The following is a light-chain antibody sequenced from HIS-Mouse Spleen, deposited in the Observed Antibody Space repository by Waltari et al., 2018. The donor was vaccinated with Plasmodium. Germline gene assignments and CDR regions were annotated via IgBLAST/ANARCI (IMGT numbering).Light chain of an antibody. V-gene: IGLV1-47*01. Sequence: QSVLTQPPSASGTPGQRVTISCSGSSSNIGSNYVYSYQQPPGTAPKLRIYRNNQRPSGVPDRFSGSKSGTSASLAISGLRSEDEADYYCAAWDDSLSGPVFGGGTKLTVL. CDR1: SSNIGSNY. J-gene: IGLJ2*01. CDR2: RNN. CDR3: AAWDDSLSGPV.